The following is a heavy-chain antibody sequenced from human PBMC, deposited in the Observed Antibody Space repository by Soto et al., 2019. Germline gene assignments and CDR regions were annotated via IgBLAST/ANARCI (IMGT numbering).Heavy chain of an antibody. V-gene: IGHV4-39*01. CDR3: ARRSAIVFDAFDI. CDR1: GGSISSSSYY. CDR2: IYYTGST. J-gene: IGHJ3*02. Sequence: SETLSLTCTVSGGSISSSSYYWGWIRQPPGKGLEWIGSIYYTGSTYYNPSLKSRVTISVDTSRSQFSLKLSSVTAADTAVYYCARRSAIVFDAFDIWGQGTMVTVSS. D-gene: IGHD1-26*01.